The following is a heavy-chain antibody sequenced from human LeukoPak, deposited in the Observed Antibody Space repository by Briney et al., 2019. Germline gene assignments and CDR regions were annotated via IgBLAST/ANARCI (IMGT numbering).Heavy chain of an antibody. V-gene: IGHV3-23*01. Sequence: PGGSLRLSCAASGFVLSNYAMTWVRQAPGKGLEWVSSISGSGAATYYADSVKGRFIISRDNSKNSVFLQMNRLRGEDTAVYYCANWRDIWSGYGFASWGQGTLVTVSS. CDR1: GFVLSNYA. CDR3: ANWRDIWSGYGFAS. CDR2: ISGSGAAT. D-gene: IGHD3-3*01. J-gene: IGHJ4*02.